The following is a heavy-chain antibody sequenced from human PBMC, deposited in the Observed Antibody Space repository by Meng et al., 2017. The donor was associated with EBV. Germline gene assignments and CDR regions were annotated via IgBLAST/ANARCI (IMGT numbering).Heavy chain of an antibody. J-gene: IGHJ4*02. Sequence: QVQRVQLRAGVKKPGSSGKLSCKASGYTFTGYNMHWVRQAPGQGLEWMGRINPNSGGTNYAQKFQGRVTMTRDTSISTAYMELSRLRSDDTAVYYCARVGIAVAGTGDYWGQGTLVTVSS. V-gene: IGHV1-2*06. D-gene: IGHD6-19*01. CDR1: GYTFTGYN. CDR3: ARVGIAVAGTGDY. CDR2: INPNSGGT.